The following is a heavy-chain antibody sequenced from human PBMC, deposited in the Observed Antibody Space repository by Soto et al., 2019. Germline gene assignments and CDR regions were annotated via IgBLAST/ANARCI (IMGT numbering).Heavy chain of an antibody. J-gene: IGHJ5*02. CDR1: GFTFSSYW. CDR2: INSDGSST. V-gene: IGHV3-74*01. Sequence: GGSLRLSCAASGFTFSSYWVHWVRQAPGKGLVWVSRINSDGSSTSYADSVKGRFTISRDNAKNTLYLQMNSLRAEDTAVYYCARGPGYCTNGVCSNWFDPWGQGTLVTVSS. CDR3: ARGPGYCTNGVCSNWFDP. D-gene: IGHD2-8*01.